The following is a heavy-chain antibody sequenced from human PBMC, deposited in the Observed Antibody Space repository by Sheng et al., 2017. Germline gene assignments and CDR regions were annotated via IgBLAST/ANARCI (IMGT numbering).Heavy chain of an antibody. CDR2: IYYSGST. J-gene: IGHJ3*02. CDR3: ARDVAVAGTGDAFDI. CDR1: GGSISSYY. D-gene: IGHD6-19*01. Sequence: QVQLQESGPGLVKPSETLSLTCTVSGGSISSYYWSWIRQPPGKGLEWIGYIYYSGSTNYNPSLKSRVTISVDTSKNQFSLKLSSVTAADTAVYYCARDVAVAGTGDAFDIVGPRDNGHRLF. V-gene: IGHV4-59*01.